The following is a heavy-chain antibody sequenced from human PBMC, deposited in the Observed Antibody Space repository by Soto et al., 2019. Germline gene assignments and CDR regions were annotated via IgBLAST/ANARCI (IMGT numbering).Heavy chain of an antibody. CDR1: GYTFISYG. D-gene: IGHD6-13*01. Sequence: QIQLVQSGAEVKKPGASVKVSCKASGYTFISYGITWVRQAPGQGLEWMGWISVDNGITNYAQNVQGRVTMTTDTSTSTAYMELRSLRSDDTAVYFCARAKDLEYSSSWGSFDYWGQGTLVTVSS. J-gene: IGHJ4*02. V-gene: IGHV1-18*04. CDR2: ISVDNGIT. CDR3: ARAKDLEYSSSWGSFDY.